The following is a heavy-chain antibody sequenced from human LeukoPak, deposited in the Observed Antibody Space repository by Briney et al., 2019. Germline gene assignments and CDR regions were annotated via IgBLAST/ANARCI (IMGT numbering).Heavy chain of an antibody. CDR1: GFTFSNYA. Sequence: GGSLRLSCAASGFTFSNYAMNWVRQAPGKGLEWVAVITGSGATTYYADSVKGRFTVSRDNSKNTLYVQMNRLRAEDTAVYYCAEDRTVRGIIRIFDYWGQGTLVTVSS. J-gene: IGHJ4*02. V-gene: IGHV3-23*01. CDR2: ITGSGATT. D-gene: IGHD3-10*01. CDR3: AEDRTVRGIIRIFDY.